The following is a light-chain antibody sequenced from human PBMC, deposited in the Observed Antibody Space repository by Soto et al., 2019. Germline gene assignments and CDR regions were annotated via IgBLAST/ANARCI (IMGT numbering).Light chain of an antibody. CDR1: SGHSSHA. J-gene: IGLJ3*02. CDR2: VNSDGSH. V-gene: IGLV4-69*01. CDR3: QTWGTGIRV. Sequence: QLVLTQLPSASASLGASVKLTCTLSSGHSSHAIAWHQQQPDKGPRFLMKVNSDGSHITGDGIPDRFSGSSSGSERYLTISSLQSEDEADYYCQTWGTGIRVFGGGTKLT.